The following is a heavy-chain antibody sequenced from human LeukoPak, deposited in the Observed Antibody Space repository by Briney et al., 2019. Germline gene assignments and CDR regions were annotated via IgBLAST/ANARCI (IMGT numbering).Heavy chain of an antibody. D-gene: IGHD4-17*01. V-gene: IGHV4-59*08. Sequence: SETLSLTCTVSGGSITHYYWSWIRRPPGTGLGWIGYNYYSWNNNYNPSLKSRVAISVDTSKNQFSLNLSSVTAADTAIYYCSRLSGDYRPFDYWGQGTLVTVSS. CDR2: NYYSWNN. CDR3: SRLSGDYRPFDY. J-gene: IGHJ4*02. CDR1: GGSITHYY.